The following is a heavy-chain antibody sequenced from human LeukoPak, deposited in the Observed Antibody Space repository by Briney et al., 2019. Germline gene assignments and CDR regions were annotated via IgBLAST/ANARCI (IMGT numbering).Heavy chain of an antibody. Sequence: ASVKVSCKVSGYTLTEVSMHWVRQAPGKGLEWMGGFDPEDGETIYAQKFQGRVTMTEDTSTDTAYMELSSLRSEDTAVYYCAAPGIAVAGTSYYYYYGMDVWGQGTTVTVSS. CDR1: GYTLTEVS. V-gene: IGHV1-24*01. J-gene: IGHJ6*02. CDR2: FDPEDGET. CDR3: AAPGIAVAGTSYYYYYGMDV. D-gene: IGHD6-19*01.